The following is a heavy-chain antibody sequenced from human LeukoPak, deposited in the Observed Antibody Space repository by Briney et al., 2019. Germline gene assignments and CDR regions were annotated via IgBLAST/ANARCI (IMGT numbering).Heavy chain of an antibody. Sequence: GGSLRLSCAASGFTVSSNYMSWVRQAPGKGLEWVSVIYSGGSTYYADSVKGRFTISRDNSKNTLYLQMNSLRTEGTAVYYCARGLMYYDTSGFGDYWGQGTLVTVSS. J-gene: IGHJ4*02. D-gene: IGHD3-22*01. V-gene: IGHV3-53*01. CDR2: IYSGGST. CDR1: GFTVSSNY. CDR3: ARGLMYYDTSGFGDY.